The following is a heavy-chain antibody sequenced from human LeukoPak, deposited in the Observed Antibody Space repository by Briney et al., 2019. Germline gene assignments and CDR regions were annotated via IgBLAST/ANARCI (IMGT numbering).Heavy chain of an antibody. V-gene: IGHV1-3*01. J-gene: IGHJ4*02. D-gene: IGHD6-19*01. CDR3: ARGQSSGWYYFDY. Sequence: KFQGRVTITRDTSASTAYMELSSLRSEDTAVYYCARGQSSGWYYFDYWGQGTLVTVSS.